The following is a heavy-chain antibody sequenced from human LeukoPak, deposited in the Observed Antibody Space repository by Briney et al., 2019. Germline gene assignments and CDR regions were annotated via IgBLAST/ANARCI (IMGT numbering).Heavy chain of an antibody. CDR2: IYVGGDT. CDR3: AKATGTLGN. J-gene: IGHJ4*02. V-gene: IGHV3-66*01. Sequence: PGGSLRLSCAASGFTVSSNYISWVRQAPGKGLEWVSVIYVGGDTYYAGTVKGRFTISRDKSKNTVYLQMNSLTAEDTAIYYCAKATGTLGNWGQGTLVTVSS. D-gene: IGHD1-1*01. CDR1: GFTVSSNY.